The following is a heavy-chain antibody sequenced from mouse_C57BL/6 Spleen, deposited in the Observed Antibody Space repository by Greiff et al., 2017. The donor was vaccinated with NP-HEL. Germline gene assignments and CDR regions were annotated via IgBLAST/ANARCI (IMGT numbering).Heavy chain of an antibody. V-gene: IGHV1-82*01. Sequence: QVQLKESGPELVKPGASVKISCKASGYAFSSSWMNWVKQRPGKGLEWIGRIYPGDGDTNYNGKFKGKATLTADKSSSTAYMQLSSLTSEDSAVYFCARSYSNYVAWFAYWGQGTLVTVSA. CDR3: ARSYSNYVAWFAY. D-gene: IGHD2-5*01. CDR1: GYAFSSSW. CDR2: IYPGDGDT. J-gene: IGHJ3*01.